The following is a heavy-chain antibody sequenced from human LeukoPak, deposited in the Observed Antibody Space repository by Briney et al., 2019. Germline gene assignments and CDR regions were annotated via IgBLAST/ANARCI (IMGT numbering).Heavy chain of an antibody. Sequence: PSETLSLTCTVSGGSISSYYWSWIRQPPGKGLEWIGYIYYSGSTNYNPSLKSRVTISVDTSKNQFSLKLSSVTAADTAVYYCARERPTVLRYFDWSNHDAFDIWGQGTMVTVSS. CDR2: IYYSGST. D-gene: IGHD3-9*01. CDR3: ARERPTVLRYFDWSNHDAFDI. V-gene: IGHV4-59*12. CDR1: GGSISSYY. J-gene: IGHJ3*02.